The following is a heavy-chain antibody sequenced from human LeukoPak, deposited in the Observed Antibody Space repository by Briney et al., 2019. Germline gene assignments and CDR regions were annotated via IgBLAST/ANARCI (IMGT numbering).Heavy chain of an antibody. Sequence: GGSLRLSCAASGFTFSRNWMHWIRQAPGKGLVWVSCINSDGSSTSYADSVKGRFTISRDNAKNTLYLQMNSLRAEDTALYYCARPTYYYDALFDYWGQGTLVTVSS. J-gene: IGHJ4*02. V-gene: IGHV3-74*01. CDR2: INSDGSST. CDR1: GFTFSRNW. D-gene: IGHD3-22*01. CDR3: ARPTYYYDALFDY.